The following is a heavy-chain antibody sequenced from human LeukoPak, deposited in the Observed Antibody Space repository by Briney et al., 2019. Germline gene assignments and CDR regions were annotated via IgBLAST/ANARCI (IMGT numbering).Heavy chain of an antibody. CDR2: ISYDGNNK. J-gene: IGHJ4*02. CDR3: ARDDRSTWYSDF. V-gene: IGHV3-30*03. CDR1: GFTFSSYG. D-gene: IGHD1-26*01. Sequence: GGSLRLSCAASGFTFSSYGMHWVRQAPGKGLEWVAVISYDGNNKYYADSVKGRFTISRDNSKNTLYLQMNSLRAEDTAVYYCARDDRSTWYSDFWGQGTLVTVSS.